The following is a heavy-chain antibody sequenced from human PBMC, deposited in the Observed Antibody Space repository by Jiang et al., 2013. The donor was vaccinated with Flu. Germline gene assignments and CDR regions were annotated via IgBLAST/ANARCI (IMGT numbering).Heavy chain of an antibody. V-gene: IGHV4-59*08. J-gene: IGHJ4*02. Sequence: LLKPSETLSLTCTVSGGSISSYYWSWIRQPPGKGLEWIGYIYYSGSTNYNPSLKSRVTISVDTSKNQFSLKLSSVTAADTAVYYCARLDSRFPSSYYDSSGSFDYWGQGTLVTVSS. CDR1: GGSISSYY. CDR3: ARLDSRFPSSYYDSSGSFDY. CDR2: IYYSGST. D-gene: IGHD3-22*01.